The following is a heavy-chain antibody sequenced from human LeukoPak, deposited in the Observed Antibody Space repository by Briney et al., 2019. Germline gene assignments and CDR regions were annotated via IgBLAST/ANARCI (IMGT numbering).Heavy chain of an antibody. CDR1: GLTFSSYA. CDR3: ATTWVGYDFWSGHYYFDY. CDR2: ISGSGGST. V-gene: IGHV3-23*01. Sequence: PGGSLRLSCAASGLTFSSYAMSWVRQAPGKGLEWVSAISGSGGSTYYADSVKGRFTISRDNAKNSLYLQMNSLRAEDTAVYYCATTWVGYDFWSGHYYFDYWGQGTLVTVSS. J-gene: IGHJ4*02. D-gene: IGHD3-3*01.